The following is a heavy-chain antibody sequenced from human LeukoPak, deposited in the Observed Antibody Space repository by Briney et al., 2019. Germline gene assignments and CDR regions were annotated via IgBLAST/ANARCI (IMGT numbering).Heavy chain of an antibody. V-gene: IGHV4-34*01. Sequence: PSETLSLTCAVYGGSFSGYYWSWIRQPPGKGLEWIGEINHSGSTNYNPSLKSRVTISVDTSKNQFPLKLSSVTAADTAVYYCARSPYYYYMDVWGKGTTVTVSS. CDR1: GGSFSGYY. CDR2: INHSGST. J-gene: IGHJ6*03. CDR3: ARSPYYYYMDV.